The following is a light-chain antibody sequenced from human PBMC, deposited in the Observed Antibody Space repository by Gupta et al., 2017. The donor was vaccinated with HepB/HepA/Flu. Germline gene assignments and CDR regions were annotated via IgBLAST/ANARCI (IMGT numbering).Light chain of an antibody. V-gene: IGKV1-39*01. Sequence: DIQMTQSPSSLSASVGDRVTITCRASQSIGEFLSWYQQKPGTAPKLLIYAASTLQSGVPSRFSGSGSGTDFILTISSLQPEDFATYYCQQMYNWLRTFGQGTKVEIK. CDR3: QQMYNWLRT. J-gene: IGKJ2*01. CDR2: AAS. CDR1: QSIGEF.